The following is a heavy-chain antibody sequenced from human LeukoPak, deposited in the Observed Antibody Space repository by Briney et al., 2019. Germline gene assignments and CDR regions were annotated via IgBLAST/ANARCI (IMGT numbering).Heavy chain of an antibody. J-gene: IGHJ5*02. CDR1: GYTFTSYD. V-gene: IGHV1-8*01. Sequence: ASVKVSCKASGYTFTSYDINWVRQATGQGLEWMGWMNPNSGNTGYAQKFQGRVTMTRNTSISTAYMELSSLRSEDTAVYYCARGQGYCSSTSCYSYFDPWGQGTLVTVSS. D-gene: IGHD2-2*01. CDR3: ARGQGYCSSTSCYSYFDP. CDR2: MNPNSGNT.